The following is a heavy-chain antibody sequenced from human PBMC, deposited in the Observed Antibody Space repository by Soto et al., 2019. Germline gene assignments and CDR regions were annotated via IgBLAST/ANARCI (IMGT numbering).Heavy chain of an antibody. D-gene: IGHD3-3*01. V-gene: IGHV1-46*01. CDR3: ARDFVGGTIFGVVMHNWFDP. CDR1: GYTFTSYY. CDR2: INPSGGST. J-gene: IGHJ5*02. Sequence: ASVKVSCKASGYTFTSYYMHWVRQAPGQGLEWMGIINPSGGSTSYAQKFQGRVTMTRDTSTSTVYMELSSLRSEDTAVYYCARDFVGGTIFGVVMHNWFDPWGQGTLVTVSS.